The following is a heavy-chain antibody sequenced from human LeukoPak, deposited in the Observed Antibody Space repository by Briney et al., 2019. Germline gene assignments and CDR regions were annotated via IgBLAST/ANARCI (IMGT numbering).Heavy chain of an antibody. D-gene: IGHD3-3*01. CDR3: ARGPHPNYDFWSGPFDY. J-gene: IGHJ4*02. CDR2: IYTSGST. Sequence: PSQTLSLTCTVSGGSICSGSSYWSWIRPPAGKGLEWIGRIYTSGSTNYNPSLKSRVTISVDTSKNQFSLKLSSVTAADTAVYYCARGPHPNYDFWSGPFDYWGQGTLVTVSS. V-gene: IGHV4-61*02. CDR1: GGSICSGSSY.